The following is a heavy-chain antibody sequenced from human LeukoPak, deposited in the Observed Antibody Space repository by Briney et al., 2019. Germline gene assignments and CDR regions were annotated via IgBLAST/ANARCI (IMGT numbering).Heavy chain of an antibody. J-gene: IGHJ4*02. CDR1: GYSFSDNY. CDR3: AREVYGDSSFDY. D-gene: IGHD4-17*01. V-gene: IGHV1-2*02. Sequence: ASVTVSCKASGYSFSDNYMHWVRQAPGQGLEWKGWINPNSGGTNYAQKFQGRVTMTRDASISTAYLELSRLRSDDTAVYYCAREVYGDSSFDYWGQGTLLTVSS. CDR2: INPNSGGT.